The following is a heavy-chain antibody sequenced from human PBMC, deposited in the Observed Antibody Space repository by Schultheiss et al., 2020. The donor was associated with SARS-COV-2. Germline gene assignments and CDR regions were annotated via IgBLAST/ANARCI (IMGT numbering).Heavy chain of an antibody. J-gene: IGHJ5*02. V-gene: IGHV4-4*07. Sequence: ENLSLTCTVSGGSISSYYWSWIRQPAGKGLEWIGRIYTSGSTNYNPSLKSRVTMSVDTSKNQFSLKLSSVTAADTAVYYCARDSSGWSYNWFDPWGQGTLVTVSS. CDR3: ARDSSGWSYNWFDP. CDR1: GGSISSYY. D-gene: IGHD6-19*01. CDR2: IYTSGST.